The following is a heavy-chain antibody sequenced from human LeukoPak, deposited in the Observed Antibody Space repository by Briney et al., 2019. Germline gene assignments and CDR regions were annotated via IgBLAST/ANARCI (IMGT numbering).Heavy chain of an antibody. D-gene: IGHD2-8*02. J-gene: IGHJ3*02. Sequence: NPSETLSLTCTVSGGSISGLYWSWIRQPPGKGLEWIGFIYYSGTTYYNPYLKSRVTIVIDTSSNQFSLRVRSVTAADTAVYYCARHVMRNHPGGSSYTHAFDTWGQGTRVTVSS. CDR2: IYYSGTT. CDR3: ARHVMRNHPGGSSYTHAFDT. CDR1: GGSISGLY. V-gene: IGHV4-59*08.